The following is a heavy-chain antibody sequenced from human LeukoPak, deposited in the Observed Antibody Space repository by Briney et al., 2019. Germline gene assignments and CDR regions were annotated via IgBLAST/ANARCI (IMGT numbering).Heavy chain of an antibody. CDR2: ISYDGSKK. CDR1: GFTFSSYA. D-gene: IGHD2-8*01. CDR3: ARVRRGMAYYYGMDV. V-gene: IGHV3-30*14. J-gene: IGHJ6*02. Sequence: GGSLRLSCAASGFTFSSYAMHWVRQAPGKGLEWVAVISYDGSKKYYADSVKGRFTISRDNSKNTLYLQMNSLRAEDTAVYYCARVRRGMAYYYGMDVWGQGTTVTVSS.